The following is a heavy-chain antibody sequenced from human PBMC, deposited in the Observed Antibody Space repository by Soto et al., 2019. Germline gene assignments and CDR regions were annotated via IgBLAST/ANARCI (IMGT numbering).Heavy chain of an antibody. J-gene: IGHJ4*02. Sequence: QIQLVQSGTEVRKPGASAKVSCKTSGYTFTNNDVCWVRQAPGQGLEWMGWMSPYSGKTNYARKNNGRVTITTNTSTSTIDMEETSLTSDDTAVYYCARDGLLLLPDYWGQGTLVTVSS. D-gene: IGHD2-15*01. CDR1: GYTFTNND. V-gene: IGHV1-18*01. CDR2: MSPYSGKT. CDR3: ARDGLLLLPDY.